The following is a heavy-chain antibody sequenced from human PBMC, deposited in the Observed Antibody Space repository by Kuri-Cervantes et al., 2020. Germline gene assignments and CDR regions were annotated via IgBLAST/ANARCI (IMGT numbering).Heavy chain of an antibody. V-gene: IGHV1-46*01. D-gene: IGHD3-9*01. CDR2: INPSGGST. CDR3: ARAALRYFPLPY. Sequence: ASVKVSCKASGYTFTSYYMHWVRQAPGQGLEWMGIINPSGGSTSYAQKFQGRVTMTRDTSASTAYMELSSLRSEDTALYYCARAALRYFPLPYWGQGTLVTVSS. CDR1: GYTFTSYY. J-gene: IGHJ4*02.